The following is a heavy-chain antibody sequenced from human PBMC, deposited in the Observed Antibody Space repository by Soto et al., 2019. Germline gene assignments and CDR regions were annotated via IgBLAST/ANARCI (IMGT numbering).Heavy chain of an antibody. CDR1: GGSISSGGYS. Sequence: SETLSLTCAVSGGSISSGGYSWSWIRQPPGKGLEWIGYIYHSGSTYYNPSLKSRVTISVDRSKNQFSLKLSSVTAADTAVYYCARTRPLAYCGGDCYSGNWFDPWGQGTLVTVSS. J-gene: IGHJ5*02. V-gene: IGHV4-30-2*01. CDR2: IYHSGST. D-gene: IGHD2-21*02. CDR3: ARTRPLAYCGGDCYSGNWFDP.